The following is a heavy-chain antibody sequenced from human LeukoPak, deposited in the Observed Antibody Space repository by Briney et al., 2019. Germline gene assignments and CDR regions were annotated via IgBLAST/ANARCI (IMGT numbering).Heavy chain of an antibody. CDR3: SRGSSGYYYLGGYYFDY. V-gene: IGHV3-21*01. D-gene: IGHD3-22*01. Sequence: PGGSLRLSRAASGFTFSSYSMNWVRQAPGKGLEWVSSISSSSSYIYYADSVKGRFTISRDNAKNSLYLQMNSLRAEDTAVYYCSRGSSGYYYLGGYYFDYWGQGTLVTVSS. CDR2: ISSSSSYI. J-gene: IGHJ4*02. CDR1: GFTFSSYS.